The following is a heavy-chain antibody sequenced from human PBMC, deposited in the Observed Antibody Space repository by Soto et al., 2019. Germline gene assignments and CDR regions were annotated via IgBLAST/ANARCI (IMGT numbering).Heavy chain of an antibody. J-gene: IGHJ6*02. Sequence: SETLSLTCTVSGGSISSSSYYWGWIRQPPGKGLEWIGSIYYSGSTYYNPSLKSRVTISVDTSKNQFSLKLSSVTAADTAVYYCARQFYDSSGYYYGRIYYYYGMGVWGQGTTVTV. D-gene: IGHD3-22*01. V-gene: IGHV4-39*01. CDR3: ARQFYDSSGYYYGRIYYYYGMGV. CDR2: IYYSGST. CDR1: GGSISSSSYY.